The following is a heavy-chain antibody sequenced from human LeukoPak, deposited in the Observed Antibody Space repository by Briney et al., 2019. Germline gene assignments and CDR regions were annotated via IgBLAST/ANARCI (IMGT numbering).Heavy chain of an antibody. V-gene: IGHV1-69*13. CDR1: GGTFSSYA. CDR3: AREACSGGSCYYISDY. Sequence: VASVKVSCKASGGTFSSYAISWVRQAPGQGLEWMGGIIPIFGTANYAQKFQGRVTITADESTSTAYMELSSLRSEDTAVYYCAREACSGGSCYYISDYWGQGTLVTVSS. D-gene: IGHD2-15*01. CDR2: IIPIFGTA. J-gene: IGHJ4*02.